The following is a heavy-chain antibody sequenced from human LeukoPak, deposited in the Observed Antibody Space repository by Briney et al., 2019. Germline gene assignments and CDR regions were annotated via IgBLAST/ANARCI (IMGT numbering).Heavy chain of an antibody. CDR2: IYYSGST. CDR3: ARERGYYDSSGSPAVYLDY. V-gene: IGHV4-59*01. D-gene: IGHD3-22*01. J-gene: IGHJ4*02. CDR1: GGSISSYY. Sequence: SETLSLTCTVSGGSISSYYWSWIRQPPGKGLEWIGYIYYSGSTNYNPSLKSRVTISVDTSKNQFSLKLSSVTAADTAVYYCARERGYYDSSGSPAVYLDYWGQGTLVTVSS.